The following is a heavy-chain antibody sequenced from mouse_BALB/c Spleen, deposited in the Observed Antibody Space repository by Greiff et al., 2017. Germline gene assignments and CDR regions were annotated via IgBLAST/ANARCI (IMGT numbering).Heavy chain of an antibody. J-gene: IGHJ2*01. Sequence: VQAVESGPGLVAPSQSLSITCTVSGFSLTSYGVHWVRQPPGKGLEWLGVIWAGGSTNYNSALMSRLSISKDNSKSQVFLKMNSLQTDDTAMYYCARDRTTVDYFDYWGQGNTLTVSS. D-gene: IGHD1-1*01. CDR2: IWAGGST. V-gene: IGHV2-9*02. CDR3: ARDRTTVDYFDY. CDR1: GFSLTSYG.